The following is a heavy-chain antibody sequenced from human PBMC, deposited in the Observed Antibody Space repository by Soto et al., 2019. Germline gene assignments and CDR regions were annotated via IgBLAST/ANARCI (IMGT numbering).Heavy chain of an antibody. CDR2: IYSGGST. J-gene: IGHJ5*02. Sequence: GGSLRLSCAASGFTVSSNYMSWVRQAPGKGLDWVSVIYSGGSTYYADSVNGRFTISRDNSKNTLYLQMNSLRAEDTAVYYCARETSYCSGGSCNNWFDPWGQGT. D-gene: IGHD2-15*01. CDR1: GFTVSSNY. CDR3: ARETSYCSGGSCNNWFDP. V-gene: IGHV3-66*01.